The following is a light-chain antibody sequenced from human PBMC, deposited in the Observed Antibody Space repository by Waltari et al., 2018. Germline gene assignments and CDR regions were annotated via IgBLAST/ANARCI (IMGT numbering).Light chain of an antibody. CDR3: QQYYNWPLT. Sequence: EIVMTQSPATLSVSPGERATLSCRPSQSVSSNLAWYQQKPGQAPRPLIHGASTRATGIPARFSGSGSGTEFTPIISSLQSEDFAVYYCQQYYNWPLTFGGGTKVEIK. V-gene: IGKV3-15*01. J-gene: IGKJ4*01. CDR1: QSVSSN. CDR2: GAS.